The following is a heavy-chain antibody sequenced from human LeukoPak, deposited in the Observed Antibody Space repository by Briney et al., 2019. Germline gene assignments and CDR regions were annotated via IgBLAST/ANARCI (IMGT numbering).Heavy chain of an antibody. Sequence: SETLSLTCAVSGGSFSGYYWSWIRQPPGKGLEWIGEINHSGTTNYNPSLKSRVTMSVDTSKNQFSLKLSSVTAADTAVYYCARDWDYVTPYWYFDLWGRGTLVTVSS. D-gene: IGHD1-7*01. V-gene: IGHV4-34*01. J-gene: IGHJ2*01. CDR3: ARDWDYVTPYWYFDL. CDR1: GGSFSGYY. CDR2: INHSGTT.